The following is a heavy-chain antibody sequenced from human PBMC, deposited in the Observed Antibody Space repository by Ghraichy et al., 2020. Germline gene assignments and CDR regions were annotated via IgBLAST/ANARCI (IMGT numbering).Heavy chain of an antibody. V-gene: IGHV3-23*01. CDR1: GFTFRDFA. J-gene: IGHJ4*02. CDR2: ISGDGGST. D-gene: IGHD1-26*01. Sequence: GGSLRLSCAASGFTFRDFAMTWVRQAPGKGLEWVSGISGDGGSTYYADSVKGRFTVSRDNSKNTLFLQMNSLRAEDAAVYCCATTRWDLPKGAFDYWGQGTLVTVSS. CDR3: ATTRWDLPKGAFDY.